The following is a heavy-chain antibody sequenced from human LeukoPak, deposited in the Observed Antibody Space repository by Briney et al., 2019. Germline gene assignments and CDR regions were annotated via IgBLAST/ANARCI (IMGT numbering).Heavy chain of an antibody. V-gene: IGHV4-4*07. D-gene: IGHD1-20*01. J-gene: IGHJ6*03. CDR1: GGSISSYY. Sequence: PSETLSLTCTVSGGSISSYYWSWIRQPAGKGLEWIGRIYTSGSTNYNPSLKSRVTMSVDTSKNQFSLKLSSVTAADTAVYYCARSQTLTGTVYYYYMDVWGKGTTVTVSS. CDR2: IYTSGST. CDR3: ARSQTLTGTVYYYYMDV.